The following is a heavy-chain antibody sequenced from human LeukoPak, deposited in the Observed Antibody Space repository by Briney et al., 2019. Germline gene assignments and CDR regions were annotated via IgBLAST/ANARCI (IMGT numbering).Heavy chain of an antibody. CDR1: GFTFSSYW. Sequence: GGSLRLSCSASGFTFSSYWMSWVRQAPGEGLEWVANINQAGSGQNYMDSVRGRFTISRDNAKNALYLQMNSLRVEDTAIYYCAREGVPFARDYWGQGTLVIVSS. CDR3: AREGVPFARDY. J-gene: IGHJ4*02. V-gene: IGHV3-7*01. D-gene: IGHD2-2*01. CDR2: INQAGSGQ.